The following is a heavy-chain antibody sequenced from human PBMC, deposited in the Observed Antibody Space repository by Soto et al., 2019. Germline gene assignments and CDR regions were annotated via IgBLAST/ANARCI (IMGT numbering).Heavy chain of an antibody. CDR2: IYPGDSDT. J-gene: IGHJ5*02. Sequence: HGESLKISCKGSGYSFTSYWIGWVRQMPGKGLEWMGIIYPGDSDTRYSPSFQGQVTISADKSISTAYLQWSSLKASDTAMYYCARQRRISYYYDSSGSAWFDPWGQGTLVTVSS. CDR3: ARQRRISYYYDSSGSAWFDP. CDR1: GYSFTSYW. D-gene: IGHD3-22*01. V-gene: IGHV5-51*01.